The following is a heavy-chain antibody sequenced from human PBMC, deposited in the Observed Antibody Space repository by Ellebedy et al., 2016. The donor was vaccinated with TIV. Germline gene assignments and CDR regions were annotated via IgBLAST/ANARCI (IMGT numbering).Heavy chain of an antibody. Sequence: MPSETLSLTCTVSGGSISSNYWDWIRQPPGKGLEWIGYIYNSVITNYNPSLKSRGTMSVDTSKRQLPLKLRSLTTADTAVYYCARRYSGSSYHYFDNWGQGTLVIVSS. D-gene: IGHD1-26*01. CDR1: GGSISSNY. V-gene: IGHV4-59*08. CDR2: IYNSVIT. J-gene: IGHJ4*02. CDR3: ARRYSGSSYHYFDN.